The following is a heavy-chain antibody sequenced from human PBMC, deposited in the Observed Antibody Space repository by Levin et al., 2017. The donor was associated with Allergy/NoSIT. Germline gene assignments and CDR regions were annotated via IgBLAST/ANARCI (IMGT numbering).Heavy chain of an antibody. CDR2: IIPIFGTA. CDR3: ARLSEPGIAVAGTFPDY. CDR1: GGTFSSYA. J-gene: IGHJ4*02. Sequence: ASVKVSCKASGGTFSSYAISWVRQAPGQGLEWMGGIIPIFGTANYAQKFQGRVTITADESTSTAYMELSSLRSEDTAVYYCARLSEPGIAVAGTFPDYWGQGTLVTVSS. V-gene: IGHV1-69*13. D-gene: IGHD6-19*01.